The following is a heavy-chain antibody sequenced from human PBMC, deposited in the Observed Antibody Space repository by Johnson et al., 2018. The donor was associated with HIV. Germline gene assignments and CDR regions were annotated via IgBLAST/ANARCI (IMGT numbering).Heavy chain of an antibody. V-gene: IGHV3-23*04. J-gene: IGHJ3*02. Sequence: EVQLVESGGVLVQPGGSLRLSCTSSGFTFSSYAMSWVRQAPGKGLEWVSAISGSGGSTYYADSVKGRFPMSRDNAKNSLYLQMNSLRAEDTAVYYCARACRDGYTCDAFDIWGQGTMVTVSS. CDR3: ARACRDGYTCDAFDI. CDR2: ISGSGGST. D-gene: IGHD5-24*01. CDR1: GFTFSSYA.